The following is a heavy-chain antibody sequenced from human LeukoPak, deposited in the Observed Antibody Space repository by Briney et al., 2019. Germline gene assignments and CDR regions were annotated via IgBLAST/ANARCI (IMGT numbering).Heavy chain of an antibody. D-gene: IGHD3-10*01. CDR3: ATSKLQLFPFDY. V-gene: IGHV4-59*08. Sequence: SETLSLTCTVSGGSISSYYWSWIRQPPGKGLEWIGNIYYRGGTNYNPSLKSRLTISVDTSKDQFSLKLSSVTAADTAVYYCATSKLQLFPFDYWGQGTLVTVSS. J-gene: IGHJ4*02. CDR1: GGSISSYY. CDR2: IYYRGGT.